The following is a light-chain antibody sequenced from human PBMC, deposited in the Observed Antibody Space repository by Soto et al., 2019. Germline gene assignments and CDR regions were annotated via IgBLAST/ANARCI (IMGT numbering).Light chain of an antibody. CDR1: QSLVHNDGNTY. Sequence: DIVMTQTPLSSPVALGQAACISCRSGQSLVHNDGNTYLSWFQQRPGQPPRLLTYKVSDRFSGVPDRFSGSGAGTDFTLTISRVEAEDVGVYYCMQATQSSWTFGQGTKVDIK. J-gene: IGKJ1*01. CDR3: MQATQSSWT. V-gene: IGKV2-24*01. CDR2: KVS.